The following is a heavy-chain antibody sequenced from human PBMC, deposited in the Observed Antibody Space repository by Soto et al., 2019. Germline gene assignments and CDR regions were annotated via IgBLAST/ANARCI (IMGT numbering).Heavy chain of an antibody. V-gene: IGHV3-11*05. CDR2: ISSSSSYT. CDR3: ARVGIQLWPHWYFDL. CDR1: GFTFSDYY. J-gene: IGHJ2*01. Sequence: VQLVESGGGLVKPGGSLRLSCAASGFTFSDYYMSWIRQAPGKGLEWVSYISSSSSYTNYADSVKGRFTISRDNAKNSLYLQMNSLRAEDTAVYYCARVGIQLWPHWYFDLWGRGTLVTVSS. D-gene: IGHD5-18*01.